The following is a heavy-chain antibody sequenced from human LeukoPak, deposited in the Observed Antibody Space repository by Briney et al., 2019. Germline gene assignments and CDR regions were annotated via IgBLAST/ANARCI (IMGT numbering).Heavy chain of an antibody. Sequence: QSGGSLRLSCAASGFNFRSYEMNWVRQVPGKGLEWVSYISSSSTTIFYSDSVQGRFTISRDNVKNSLYLQMNSLRAEDTAVYHCATDRDNSYGSGSYEYWGQGTLVAVSS. J-gene: IGHJ4*02. V-gene: IGHV3-48*03. CDR3: ATDRDNSYGSGSYEY. D-gene: IGHD3-10*01. CDR1: GFNFRSYE. CDR2: ISSSSTTI.